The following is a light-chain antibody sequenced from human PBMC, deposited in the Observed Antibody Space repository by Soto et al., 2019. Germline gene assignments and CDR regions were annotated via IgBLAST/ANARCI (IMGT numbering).Light chain of an antibody. CDR2: EGS. V-gene: IGLV2-23*01. CDR3: CSYAGSSTYV. J-gene: IGLJ1*01. Sequence: QSVLTQPASVSGSPGQSITISCTGTSSDVGSYNLVSWYQQHPGKAPKIMIYEGSKRPSGVSNRFSGSKSGNTASLTISGLQAEDEADYCCCSYAGSSTYVFGTGTKVTVL. CDR1: SSDVGSYNL.